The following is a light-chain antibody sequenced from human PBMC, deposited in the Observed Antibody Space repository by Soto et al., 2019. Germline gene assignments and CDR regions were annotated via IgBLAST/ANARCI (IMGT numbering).Light chain of an antibody. CDR3: QQYNNWPGWT. Sequence: EIVVTQSPATLSVSPGERATLSCRTSQGVSSHLAWYQQKPGQAPRLLIHGASTRATGIPARFSGSGSGTEFTLTISSLQSEDFAVYHCQQYNNWPGWTFGQGTKVDIK. CDR1: QGVSSH. V-gene: IGKV3D-15*01. J-gene: IGKJ1*01. CDR2: GAS.